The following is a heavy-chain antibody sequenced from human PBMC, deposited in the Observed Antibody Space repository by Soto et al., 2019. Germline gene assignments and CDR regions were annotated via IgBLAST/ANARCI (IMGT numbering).Heavy chain of an antibody. D-gene: IGHD1-26*01. J-gene: IGHJ3*02. Sequence: GEALKISCKGSGYSFTSYWIGWVRQMPGKGLEWMGIIYPGDSDTRYSPSFQGQVTISADKSISTAYLQWSSLKASDTAMYYCARQQWELIDGGDDFERWGQGLMVTVSS. CDR3: ARQQWELIDGGDDFER. CDR2: IYPGDSDT. CDR1: GYSFTSYW. V-gene: IGHV5-51*01.